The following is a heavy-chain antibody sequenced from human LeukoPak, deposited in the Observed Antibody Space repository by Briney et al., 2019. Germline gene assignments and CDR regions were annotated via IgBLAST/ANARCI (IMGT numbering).Heavy chain of an antibody. J-gene: IGHJ4*02. D-gene: IGHD3-16*01. CDR1: GFIFSAYT. Sequence: GGSLRLSCAASGFIFSAYTMKWVCQAPGKGLEWVSSISSGGSYIFYADPLKGRFTISRDNAKNSLYLQMYSLRVEDTAAYYCARGGGHLPSRWGQGTLVTVSS. CDR3: ARGGGHLPSR. V-gene: IGHV3-21*01. CDR2: ISSGGSYI.